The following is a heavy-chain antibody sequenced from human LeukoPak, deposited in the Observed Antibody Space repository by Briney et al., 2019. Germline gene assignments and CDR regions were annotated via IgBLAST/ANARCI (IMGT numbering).Heavy chain of an antibody. CDR3: AKDREYSYVYDAFDI. CDR2: MSGSGGST. J-gene: IGHJ3*02. D-gene: IGHD3-16*01. Sequence: GGSLRLSCAASGFTFSIYDMSWVRQAPGKGLEWVSGMSGSGGSTYYADSVKGRFTISRDNSKNTLYLQMNTLRAEDTAVYYCAKDREYSYVYDAFDIWGQGTLVTVSS. CDR1: GFTFSIYD. V-gene: IGHV3-23*01.